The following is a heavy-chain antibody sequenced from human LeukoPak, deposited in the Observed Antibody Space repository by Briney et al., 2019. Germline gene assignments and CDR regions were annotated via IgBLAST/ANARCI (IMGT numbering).Heavy chain of an antibody. Sequence: PSETLSLTCTVSGGSISTYYWSWIRQPPGKGLEWIGYSYYSGSTNCNPSLKGRVTISVDSSKNQFSLKLSSLTAADTAVYYCARVGSGSFDYWGQGTLVTVSS. CDR2: SYYSGST. D-gene: IGHD6-19*01. CDR1: GGSISTYY. CDR3: ARVGSGSFDY. V-gene: IGHV4-59*01. J-gene: IGHJ4*02.